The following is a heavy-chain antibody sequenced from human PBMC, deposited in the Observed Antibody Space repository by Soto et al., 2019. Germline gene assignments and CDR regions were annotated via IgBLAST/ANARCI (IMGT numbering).Heavy chain of an antibody. CDR1: GFTFGSYG. Sequence: GGSLRLSCAASGFTFGSYGMHWVRQAPGKGLEWVAVISYDGSNKYYADSVKGRFTISRDNSKNTLYLQMNSLRAEDTAVYYCAKDRAYRRRSSPFDYWGQGTLVTVSS. CDR3: AKDRAYRRRSSPFDY. D-gene: IGHD3-10*01. J-gene: IGHJ4*02. CDR2: ISYDGSNK. V-gene: IGHV3-30*18.